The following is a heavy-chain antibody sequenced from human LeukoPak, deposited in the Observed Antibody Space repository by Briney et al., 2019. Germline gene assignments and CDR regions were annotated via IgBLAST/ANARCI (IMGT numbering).Heavy chain of an antibody. V-gene: IGHV3-30-3*01. J-gene: IGHJ4*02. CDR2: ISYDGSNK. D-gene: IGHD2-15*01. CDR1: GFTFSSYA. CDR3: ARGGGGSFPVTFDY. Sequence: GGSLRLSCAASGFTFSSYAMHWVRQAPGKGLEWVAVISYDGSNKYYADSVKGRFTISRDNSKNTLYLQMNSLRAEDTAVYYCARGGGGSFPVTFDYWGQGTLVTVSS.